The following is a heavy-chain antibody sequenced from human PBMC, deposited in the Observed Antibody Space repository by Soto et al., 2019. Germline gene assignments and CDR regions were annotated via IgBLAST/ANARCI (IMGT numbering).Heavy chain of an antibody. CDR3: ARERGGYGLFDP. V-gene: IGHV4-30-2*01. J-gene: IGHJ5*02. CDR2: IYPSGMP. D-gene: IGHD5-18*01. Sequence: PSETLSLTCTVSGGSISNAAYSWSWIRQPPGKGLEWIGYIYPSGMPFYNPSLRSRVTISIDRSNDQFSLNLKSVTAADTAVYYCARERGGYGLFDPWGQGTLVTVSS. CDR1: GGSISNAAYS.